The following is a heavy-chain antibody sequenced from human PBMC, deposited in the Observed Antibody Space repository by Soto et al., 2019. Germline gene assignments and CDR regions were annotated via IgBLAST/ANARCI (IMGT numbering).Heavy chain of an antibody. CDR1: GYTFTSYD. J-gene: IGHJ5*02. Sequence: QVQLVQSGAEVKKPGASVKVSCKASGYTFTSYDINWVRQATGQGLEWMGWMNPNSGNTGYAQKFQGRVTRTRNTSISTAYMELSSLRSEDTAVYYCARAIVVVVAATGSAGWFDPWGQGTLVTVSS. V-gene: IGHV1-8*01. D-gene: IGHD2-15*01. CDR2: MNPNSGNT. CDR3: ARAIVVVVAATGSAGWFDP.